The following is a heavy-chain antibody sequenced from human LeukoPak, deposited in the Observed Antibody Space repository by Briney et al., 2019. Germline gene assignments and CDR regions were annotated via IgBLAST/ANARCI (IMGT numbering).Heavy chain of an antibody. CDR1: GYTFSIYG. CDR2: INPNSGGT. CDR3: ARDLEVSSVNLGLDP. J-gene: IGHJ5*02. Sequence: GSSVNVSGKASGYTFSIYGVSCVRQAPGQGLEWMGWINPNSGGTDYAQNFQGRVTLTRDTSLSTAYMELRRLGSDDTAVYFCARDLEVSSVNLGLDPWGQRTLVTVSS. V-gene: IGHV1-2*02. D-gene: IGHD7-27*01.